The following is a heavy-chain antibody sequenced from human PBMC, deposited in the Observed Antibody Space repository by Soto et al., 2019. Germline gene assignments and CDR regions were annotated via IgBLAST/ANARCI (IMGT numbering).Heavy chain of an antibody. V-gene: IGHV4-39*01. D-gene: IGHD6-13*01. CDR3: ERASTWQGRDSLDP. J-gene: IGHJ5*02. CDR1: GDSVSNSGYY. CDR2: VSFSGSK. Sequence: SETLSLTCTVSGDSVSNSGYYWGWIRQSPGKRLEWIGCVSFSGSKYYNPSLRSRVTFSVDTSKILLSLKLRSVTAADTAGYYCERASTWQGRDSLDPWGPGTMVTVSS.